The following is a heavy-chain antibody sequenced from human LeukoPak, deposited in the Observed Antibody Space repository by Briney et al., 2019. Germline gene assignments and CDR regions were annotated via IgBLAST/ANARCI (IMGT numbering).Heavy chain of an antibody. Sequence: GGSLRLSCGTSGFTFSSYGMTWVRQAPGKGLEWVSSINSSGGIAYYADFVKGRFTISRDNSRDTLFLQMNSLRAEDTAIYYCAKDQGELRFDPWGQGTLVTVSS. CDR2: INSSGGIA. CDR1: GFTFSSYG. V-gene: IGHV3-23*01. D-gene: IGHD1-26*01. J-gene: IGHJ5*02. CDR3: AKDQGELRFDP.